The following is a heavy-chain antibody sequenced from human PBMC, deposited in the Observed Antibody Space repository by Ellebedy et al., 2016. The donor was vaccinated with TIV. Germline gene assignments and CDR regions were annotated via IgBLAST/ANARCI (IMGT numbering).Heavy chain of an antibody. Sequence: ASVKVSXKASGYTFTSYYMHWVRQAPGQGLEWMGIINPSGGSTSYAQKFQGRVTMTRDTSTSTVYMELSSLRSEDAAVYYCARIDSGSYRFDYWGQGTLVTVSS. CDR3: ARIDSGSYRFDY. D-gene: IGHD1-26*01. J-gene: IGHJ4*02. V-gene: IGHV1-46*01. CDR1: GYTFTSYY. CDR2: INPSGGST.